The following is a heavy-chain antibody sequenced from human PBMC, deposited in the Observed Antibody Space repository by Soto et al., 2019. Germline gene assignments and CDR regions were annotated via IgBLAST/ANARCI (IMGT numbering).Heavy chain of an antibody. Sequence: KSSETLSLTCAVSGGSISSSNWWSWVRQPPGKGLEWIGEIYHSGSTNYNPSLKSRVTISVDKSKNQFSLKLSSVTAADTAVYYCARSGMVRGVRCNWFDPWGQGTLVTVSS. CDR2: IYHSGST. CDR1: GGSISSSNW. J-gene: IGHJ5*02. V-gene: IGHV4-4*02. CDR3: ARSGMVRGVRCNWFDP. D-gene: IGHD3-10*01.